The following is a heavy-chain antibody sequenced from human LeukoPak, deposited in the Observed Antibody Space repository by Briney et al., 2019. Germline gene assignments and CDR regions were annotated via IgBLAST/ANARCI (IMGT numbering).Heavy chain of an antibody. CDR1: GYSFTEYG. D-gene: IGHD2-8*01. J-gene: IGHJ4*02. CDR2: ISTYNGDT. CDR3: ARNGGRICSNGVCVPRNY. Sequence: GASVKVSCKASGYSFTEYGISWVRQAPGQGLEWMGWISTYNGDTNYAERLQGRVTMTTDTSTSTAYMELRSLISDDTAVYYCARNGGRICSNGVCVPRNYWGQGPLVTVPS. V-gene: IGHV1-18*04.